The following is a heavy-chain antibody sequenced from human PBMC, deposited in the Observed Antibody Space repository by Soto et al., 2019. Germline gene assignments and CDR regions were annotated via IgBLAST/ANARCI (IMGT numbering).Heavy chain of an antibody. CDR1: GGTFSSYA. CDR3: AKRYSYGLYWFDP. CDR2: IIPIFGTA. J-gene: IGHJ5*02. V-gene: IGHV1-69*01. Sequence: QVQLVQSGAEVKKPGSSVKVSCKASGGTFSSYAISWVRQAPGQGLEWMGGIIPIFGTANYAQKFQGRVTITADESTSNAYMEVSSLRSEDTAVYYCAKRYSYGLYWFDPWGQGTLVTVSS. D-gene: IGHD5-18*01.